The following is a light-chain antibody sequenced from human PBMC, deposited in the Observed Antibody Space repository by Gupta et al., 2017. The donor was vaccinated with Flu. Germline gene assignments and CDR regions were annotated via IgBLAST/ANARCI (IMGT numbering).Light chain of an antibody. CDR1: SSDVVDYNY. CDR2: EVT. CDR3: SSYTNSGTWV. Sequence: SITISCTGTSSDVVDYNYVTWHRQHPGKAPKLMIYEVTKRPSGVATRFSGSKSGNTASLIISGLQAEDEGDYYCSSYTNSGTWVFGGGTKLTVL. V-gene: IGLV2-14*01. J-gene: IGLJ3*02.